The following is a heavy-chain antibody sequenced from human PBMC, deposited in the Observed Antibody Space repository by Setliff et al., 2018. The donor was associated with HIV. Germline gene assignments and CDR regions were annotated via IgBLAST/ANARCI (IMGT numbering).Heavy chain of an antibody. CDR2: IKPDQTEK. CDR3: ARDGYNQNRFDY. CDR1: GFSFSSHW. V-gene: IGHV3-7*01. Sequence: GGSLRLSCAASGFSFSSHWMNWVRQAPGKGLEWVANIKPDQTEKNYVESVKGRFAISRDNDKSSVFLQMNSLRPEDTAVYYCARDGYNQNRFDYWGQGILVTVSS. D-gene: IGHD5-18*01. J-gene: IGHJ4*02.